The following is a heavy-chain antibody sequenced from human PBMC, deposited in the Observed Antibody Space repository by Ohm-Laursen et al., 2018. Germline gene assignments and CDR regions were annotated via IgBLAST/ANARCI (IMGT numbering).Heavy chain of an antibody. CDR3: ARDSAQGGAFDI. CDR1: LFTFSNYD. Sequence: SLRLSCAASLFTFSNYDMHWVRQAPGKGLEWVAVIWYDGTGQKYADSVTGRFTISRDNSNNALYLQMNSLRVKDTAMYYCARDSAQGGAFDIWGQGSLVTVSS. CDR2: IWYDGTGQ. V-gene: IGHV3-33*01. D-gene: IGHD3-16*01. J-gene: IGHJ3*02.